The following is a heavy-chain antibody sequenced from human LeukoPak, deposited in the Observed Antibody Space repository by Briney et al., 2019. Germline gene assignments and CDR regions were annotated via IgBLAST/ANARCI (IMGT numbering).Heavy chain of an antibody. Sequence: ASVKGSCKASGYTFSSYGISWVRQAPGQGLEWMGWISGYNGYTKYSEKVQGRVTMTTDTSTSTAYMELRSLRSDDTAVYYCARDKGRGGSGSYYSNYFDDWGQGTLVTVSS. V-gene: IGHV1-18*01. CDR2: ISGYNGYT. CDR1: GYTFSSYG. CDR3: ARDKGRGGSGSYYSNYFDD. D-gene: IGHD3-10*01. J-gene: IGHJ4*02.